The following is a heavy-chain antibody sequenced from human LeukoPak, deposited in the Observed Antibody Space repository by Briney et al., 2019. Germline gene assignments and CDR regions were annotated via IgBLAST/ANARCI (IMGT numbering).Heavy chain of an antibody. V-gene: IGHV3-48*03. J-gene: IGHJ4*02. CDR3: ARESGFRVFTFYFDY. CDR1: GFSFSSYE. CDR2: ISSSGSTI. D-gene: IGHD3-16*01. Sequence: PGGSLRLSCAASGFSFSSYEMNWVRQAPGEGLEWVSYISSSGSTIYYADSVKGRFTISRDNAKNSLYLQMNSLRAEDTAVYYCARESGFRVFTFYFDYGGQGTLVTVSS.